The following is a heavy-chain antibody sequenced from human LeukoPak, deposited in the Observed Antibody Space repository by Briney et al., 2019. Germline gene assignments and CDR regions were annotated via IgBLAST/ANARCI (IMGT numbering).Heavy chain of an antibody. CDR2: ISSSSSYI. J-gene: IGHJ4*02. Sequence: AGGSLRLSCAASGFTFSSYGMSWVRQAPGKGLEWVSSISSSSSYIYYADSVKGRFTISRDNAKNSLYLQMNSLRAEDTAVYYCARDPWTNSGSPPEDYWGQGTLVTVSS. V-gene: IGHV3-21*01. CDR3: ARDPWTNSGSPPEDY. D-gene: IGHD1-26*01. CDR1: GFTFSSYG.